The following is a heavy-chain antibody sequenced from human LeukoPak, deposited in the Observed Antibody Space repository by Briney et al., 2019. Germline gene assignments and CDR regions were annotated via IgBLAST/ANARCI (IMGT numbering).Heavy chain of an antibody. CDR1: GYTFTSYG. CDR3: ARDFVGSAIAARPGYYYYMDV. D-gene: IGHD6-6*01. CDR2: IIPIFGTA. V-gene: IGHV1-69*05. Sequence: SVKVSCKASGYTFTSYGISWVRQAPGQGLEWMGGIIPIFGTANYAQKFQGRVTITTDESTSTAYMELSSLRSEDTAVYYCARDFVGSAIAARPGYYYYMDVWGKGTTVTVSS. J-gene: IGHJ6*03.